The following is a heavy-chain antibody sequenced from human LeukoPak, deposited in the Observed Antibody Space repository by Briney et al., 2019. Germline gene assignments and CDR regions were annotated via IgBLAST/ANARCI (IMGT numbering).Heavy chain of an antibody. CDR3: ARVPACSGGSCYSWFDP. D-gene: IGHD2-15*01. J-gene: IGHJ5*02. CDR1: GFTFSSYW. V-gene: IGHV3-74*01. Sequence: GGSLRLSCAASGFTFSSYWMHWVRQAPGKGLVWVSRINSDGSSTSYADSVKGRFTISRDNAKNTLYLQMNSLRAEDTAVYYCARVPACSGGSCYSWFDPWGQGTLVTVSS. CDR2: INSDGSST.